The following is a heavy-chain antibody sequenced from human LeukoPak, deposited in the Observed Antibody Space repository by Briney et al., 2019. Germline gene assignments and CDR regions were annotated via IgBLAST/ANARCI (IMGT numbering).Heavy chain of an antibody. J-gene: IGHJ3*02. CDR2: ICYDGSSK. Sequence: PGGSLRLSCAASGFSFSSYGMHWVRQAPGKGLEWVAVICYDGSSKFYGDSVKGRFTISRDQLKNTLYLQMNSLRAEDTAVYYCAKGRSSGDDAFDIWGQGTMVTVSS. V-gene: IGHV3-33*03. CDR1: GFSFSSYG. CDR3: AKGRSSGDDAFDI. D-gene: IGHD3-10*01.